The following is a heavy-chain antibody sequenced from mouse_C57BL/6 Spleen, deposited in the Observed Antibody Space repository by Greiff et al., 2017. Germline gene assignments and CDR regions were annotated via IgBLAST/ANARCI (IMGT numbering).Heavy chain of an antibody. CDR3: AREVYGGAMDY. Sequence: EVQLQESGGGLVKPGGSLKLSCAASGFTFSDYGMHWVRQAPEKGLEWVAYISSGSSTIYYADTVKGRFTISRDNAKHPLFLQMTSLRSEDTAMYYCAREVYGGAMDYWGQGTSVTVSS. J-gene: IGHJ4*01. CDR1: GFTFSDYG. D-gene: IGHD1-2*01. V-gene: IGHV5-17*01. CDR2: ISSGSSTI.